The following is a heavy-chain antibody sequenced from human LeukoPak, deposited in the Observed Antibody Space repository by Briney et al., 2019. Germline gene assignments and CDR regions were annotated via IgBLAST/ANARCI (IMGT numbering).Heavy chain of an antibody. V-gene: IGHV3-21*04. CDR1: GFTFSSYS. J-gene: IGHJ4*02. D-gene: IGHD6-13*01. CDR2: ISSSSSYI. CDR3: ARLSSSWDPLDY. Sequence: PGGSLRLSCAASGFTFSSYSMNWVRQAPGKGLEWVSSISSSSSYIYYADSVKGRFTISRDNAKNSLYLQMNSLRAEDTAVYYCARLSSSWDPLDYWGQGTLVTVSS.